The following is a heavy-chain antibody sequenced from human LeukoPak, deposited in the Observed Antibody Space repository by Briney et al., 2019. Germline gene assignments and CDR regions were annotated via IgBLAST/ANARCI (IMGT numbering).Heavy chain of an antibody. CDR2: INHSGST. V-gene: IGHV4-34*01. J-gene: IGHJ3*02. D-gene: IGHD2-21*01. Sequence: SETLSLTCAVYGGSFSGYYWSWIRQSPGKGLEWIGEINHSGSTNYNPSLKSRVTISVDTSKNQFSLKLSSVTAADTAVYYCARDSYPNDAFDIWGQGTMVTVSS. CDR3: ARDSYPNDAFDI. CDR1: GGSFSGYY.